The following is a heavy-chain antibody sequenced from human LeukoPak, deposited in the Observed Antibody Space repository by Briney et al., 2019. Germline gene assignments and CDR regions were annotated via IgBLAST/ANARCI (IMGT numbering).Heavy chain of an antibody. J-gene: IGHJ6*03. Sequence: PGGSLRLSCATSGFTFSSYGMHWVRQAPGKGLEWVAVIWYDGSNKYYADSVKGRFTISRDNSKNTLYLQMNSLRAEDTAVYYCAKDEGFDYYMDVWGKGTTVTVSS. V-gene: IGHV3-33*06. CDR3: AKDEGFDYYMDV. CDR1: GFTFSSYG. CDR2: IWYDGSNK. D-gene: IGHD3-10*01.